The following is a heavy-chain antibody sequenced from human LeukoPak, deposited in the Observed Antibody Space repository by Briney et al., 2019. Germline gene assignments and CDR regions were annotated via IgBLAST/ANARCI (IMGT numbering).Heavy chain of an antibody. Sequence: GGSLRLSCAASGFTFSSYAMSWVRQAPGKGLEWVSAISGSGGSTYYADSVKGRFTISRDNSKNTLYLQMNSLRAEDTAVYYCAKEAGDYSSSWYGAYYYYYMDVWGKGTTVTVSS. CDR2: ISGSGGST. D-gene: IGHD6-13*01. CDR3: AKEAGDYSSSWYGAYYYYYMDV. CDR1: GFTFSSYA. V-gene: IGHV3-23*01. J-gene: IGHJ6*03.